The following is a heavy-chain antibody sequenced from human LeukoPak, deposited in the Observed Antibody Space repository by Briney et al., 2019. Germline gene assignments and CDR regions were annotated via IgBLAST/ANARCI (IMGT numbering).Heavy chain of an antibody. CDR2: ISYDGSNK. D-gene: IGHD1-26*01. V-gene: IGHV3-30*01. CDR1: GFTFSAYA. Sequence: PGGSLRLSCAASGFTFSAYAMHWVRQAPGKGLEWVAVISYDGSNKCYADSVKGRFTISGDKSKDTLYLQMNSLRPEDTAVYYCARGSGPIAGAKNPFDIWGQGTMVTVSS. CDR3: ARGSGPIAGAKNPFDI. J-gene: IGHJ3*02.